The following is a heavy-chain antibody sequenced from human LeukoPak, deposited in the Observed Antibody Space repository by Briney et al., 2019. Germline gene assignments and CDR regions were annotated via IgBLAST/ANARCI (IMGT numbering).Heavy chain of an antibody. CDR3: AKGKIDHDGAFDA. Sequence: GGSLRLSCAASGFSFSSYAMSWVRQAPGNRLEWVSGISDSGGSTYYADSVKGRFTISRDNSKKQLFLQVDSLRVEDTAVYYCAKGKIDHDGAFDAWGQGTRVTVSS. D-gene: IGHD3-16*01. CDR1: GFSFSSYA. J-gene: IGHJ3*01. CDR2: ISDSGGST. V-gene: IGHV3-23*01.